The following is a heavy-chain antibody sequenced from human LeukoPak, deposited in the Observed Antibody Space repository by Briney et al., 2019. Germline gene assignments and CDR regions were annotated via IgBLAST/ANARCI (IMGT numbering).Heavy chain of an antibody. Sequence: GGSLRLSCAASGFAFSSYSMNWVRQAPGKGLEWVSHISSSSSTMYYADSVKGRFTISRDNAKNSLYLQMNSLRVEDTAVYYCARARGSYSFDYWGQGTLVTVSS. J-gene: IGHJ4*02. CDR2: ISSSSSTM. D-gene: IGHD1-26*01. CDR3: ARARGSYSFDY. V-gene: IGHV3-48*04. CDR1: GFAFSSYS.